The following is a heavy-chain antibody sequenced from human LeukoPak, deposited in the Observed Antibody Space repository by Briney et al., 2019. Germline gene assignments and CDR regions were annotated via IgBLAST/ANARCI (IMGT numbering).Heavy chain of an antibody. Sequence: GGSLRLSCATSGFTFSNAWMNWVRQAPGKGLEWVGRIRSNSDGGTIDYAAPVKGRFTLSGDDSKTTLYLQMNSLQTEDTAVYYCATDFYDSTWGQGTLVTVSS. CDR1: GFTFSNAW. D-gene: IGHD3-22*01. CDR3: ATDFYDST. CDR2: IRSNSDGGTI. J-gene: IGHJ5*02. V-gene: IGHV3-15*07.